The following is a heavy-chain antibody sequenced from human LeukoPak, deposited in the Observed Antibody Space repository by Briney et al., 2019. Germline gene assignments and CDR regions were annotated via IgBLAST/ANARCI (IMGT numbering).Heavy chain of an antibody. CDR1: GYTFTSYG. D-gene: IGHD2-2*01. CDR3: AREWSVPAAPTPYNWFDP. J-gene: IGHJ5*02. V-gene: IGHV1-18*01. Sequence: ASVKVSRKASGYTFTSYGISWVRQAPGQGLEWMGWISAYNGNTNYAQKLQGRVTMTTDTSTSTAYMELRSLRSDDTAVYYCAREWSVPAAPTPYNWFDPWGQGTLVTVSS. CDR2: ISAYNGNT.